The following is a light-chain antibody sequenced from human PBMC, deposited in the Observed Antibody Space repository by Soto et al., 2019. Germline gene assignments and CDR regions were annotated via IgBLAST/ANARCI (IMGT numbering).Light chain of an antibody. CDR1: SSDVGGYNY. Sequence: QSALTQPRSVSGSPGQSVTISCTGTSSDVGGYNYVSWYQQHPGKAPKLMIYDVSKQPSGVPDRFSGSKSGNTASLTISGLQAEDEADYYCCSYAGSPLVFGTGTKLTVL. J-gene: IGLJ1*01. V-gene: IGLV2-11*01. CDR2: DVS. CDR3: CSYAGSPLV.